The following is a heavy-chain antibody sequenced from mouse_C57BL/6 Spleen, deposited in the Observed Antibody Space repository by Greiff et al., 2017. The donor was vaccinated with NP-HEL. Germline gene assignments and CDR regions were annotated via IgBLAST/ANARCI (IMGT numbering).Heavy chain of an antibody. CDR2: INPYNGGT. CDR3: ARRPYGSSAWFAY. D-gene: IGHD1-1*01. CDR1: GYTFTDYY. V-gene: IGHV1-19*01. Sequence: EVQLQQSGPVLVKPGASVKMSCKASGYTFTDYYMNWVKQSHGKSLEWIGVINPYNGGTSYNQKFKGKATLTVDKSSSTAYMELNSLTSEDSAVYYCARRPYGSSAWFAYWGQGTLVTVSA. J-gene: IGHJ3*01.